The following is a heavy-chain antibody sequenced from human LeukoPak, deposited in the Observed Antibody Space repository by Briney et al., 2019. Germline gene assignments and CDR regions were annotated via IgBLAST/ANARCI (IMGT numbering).Heavy chain of an antibody. Sequence: GGSLRLSCAASGFTFSSYGMHWVRQAPGKGLEWVAVISYDGSNKYYADSVKGRFTISRDNSKNTLYLQMNSLRAEDTAVYHCVRTYYSNYVHYFDYWGQGTLVTVSS. V-gene: IGHV3-30*03. CDR1: GFTFSSYG. D-gene: IGHD4-11*01. CDR3: VRTYYSNYVHYFDY. J-gene: IGHJ4*02. CDR2: ISYDGSNK.